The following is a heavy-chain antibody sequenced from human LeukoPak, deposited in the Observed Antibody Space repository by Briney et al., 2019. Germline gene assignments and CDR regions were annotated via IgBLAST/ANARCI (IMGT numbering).Heavy chain of an antibody. Sequence: GGSLRLSCAASGFTFSSYDMSWVRQAPGKGLEWVSGISDTGGSTYYADSVKGRFTISRDNSKNTLYLQMNSLRAEDTAVYYCARGGYSSSLLDAFDIWGQGTMVTVSS. CDR3: ARGGYSSSLLDAFDI. J-gene: IGHJ3*02. V-gene: IGHV3-23*01. CDR1: GFTFSSYD. D-gene: IGHD6-13*01. CDR2: ISDTGGST.